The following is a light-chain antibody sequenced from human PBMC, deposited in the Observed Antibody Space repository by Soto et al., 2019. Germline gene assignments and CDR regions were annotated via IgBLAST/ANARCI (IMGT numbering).Light chain of an antibody. CDR3: QSYDNSLSGLV. Sequence: QPVLTQPPSVSGAPGQRVTISCTGSSSNIGAGYDVHWYQQLPGTAPKLVICGNNNRPSGVPDRFSVSKSGPSASLAITGLQAEDEADYYCQSYDNSLSGLVFGGGTKVTVL. CDR1: SSNIGAGYD. J-gene: IGLJ2*01. V-gene: IGLV1-40*01. CDR2: GNN.